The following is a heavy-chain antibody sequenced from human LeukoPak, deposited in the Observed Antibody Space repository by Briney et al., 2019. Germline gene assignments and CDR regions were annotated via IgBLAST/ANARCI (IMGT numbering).Heavy chain of an antibody. CDR3: AKEIYGDSTGGRFQQ. CDR2: ITGAGHT. V-gene: IGHV3-23*01. J-gene: IGHJ1*01. CDR1: GFTFSFYC. Sequence: GGSLRLSCAASGFTFSFYCMNWGRQAPGKGLEGGAGITGAGHTYYADSVQGRFTIYRDNSKNTLYLKMNSLRAADTAVYYCAKEIYGDSTGGRFQQWGQGPLLTVSS. D-gene: IGHD4-17*01.